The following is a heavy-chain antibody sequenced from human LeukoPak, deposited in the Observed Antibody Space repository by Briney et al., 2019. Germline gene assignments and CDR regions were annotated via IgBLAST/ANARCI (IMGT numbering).Heavy chain of an antibody. V-gene: IGHV4-59*01. CDR3: ARVINQGYSDY. CDR2: IFYTGST. CDR1: GVPTRGKY. Sequence: SETLSHTCSVSGVPTRGKYGSWIPQPPGKGLEWIGDIFYTGSTNQHPSPQSRVTIILDNSKNQFSLKPSSVSAADTAVYYCARVINQGYSDYWGQGTLVTVSS. J-gene: IGHJ4*02.